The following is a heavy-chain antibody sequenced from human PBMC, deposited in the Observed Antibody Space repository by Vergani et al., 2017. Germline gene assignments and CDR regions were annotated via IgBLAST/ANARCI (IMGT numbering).Heavy chain of an antibody. D-gene: IGHD3-22*01. V-gene: IGHV4-31*01. CDR2: IYSTGST. CDR3: ARMGGYDEGDAFRVGYFDS. CDR1: GDSISSGVYY. Sequence: QVQLQESGPGLVKPSQTLSLICSVSGDSISSGVYYWNWIRQHPGKGLEWIGYIYSTGSTHHNPSLRRLINMSVDTSKNQFSLKLNSVTAADTAMYYCARMGGYDEGDAFRVGYFDSWGPGILVTVSS. J-gene: IGHJ4*02.